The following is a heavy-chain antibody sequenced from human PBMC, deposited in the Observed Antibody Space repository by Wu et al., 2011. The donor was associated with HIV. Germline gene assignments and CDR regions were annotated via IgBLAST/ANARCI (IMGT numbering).Heavy chain of an antibody. CDR1: GGTFSNYG. D-gene: IGHD2-8*02. J-gene: IGHJ1*01. CDR2: IIPMFRRV. CDR3: AREWRYCTGGSPCPSEYLQH. V-gene: IGHV1-69*05. Sequence: QVQLVQSGAELRKPGSWVKVSCKASGGTFSNYGVSWVRQAPGQGLEWMGGIIPMFRRVNLPQKFQGRVTIAIDEYKSTAYMELRGLKSEDTALYYCAREWRYCTGGSPCPSEYLQHWGQGTLV.